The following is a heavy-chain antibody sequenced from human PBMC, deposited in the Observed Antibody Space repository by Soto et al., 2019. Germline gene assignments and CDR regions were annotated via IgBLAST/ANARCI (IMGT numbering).Heavy chain of an antibody. Sequence: EVQLLESGGGLVQPGGSLRLSCAASGFTFSSYAMSGVRQAPGKGLEWVSAISGSGGSTYYADSVKGRFTISRDNPKNTLYLQMNRLSAEDTAVYYWAKDLMLWCGEFAAYWCQGTLVTVSS. CDR1: GFTFSSYA. CDR3: AKDLMLWCGEFAAY. CDR2: ISGSGGST. D-gene: IGHD3-10*01. V-gene: IGHV3-23*01. J-gene: IGHJ4*02.